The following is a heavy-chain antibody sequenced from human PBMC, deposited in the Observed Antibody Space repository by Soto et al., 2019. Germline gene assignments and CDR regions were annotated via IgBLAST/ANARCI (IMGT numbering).Heavy chain of an antibody. V-gene: IGHV4-59*01. J-gene: IGHJ4*02. D-gene: IGHD3-22*01. CDR2: IYYSGST. CDR3: ARGITMIAPTLDY. Sequence: SETLSLTCTVSGGSISSYYWSWIRQPPGKGLEWIGYIYYSGSTNYNPSLKSRVTISVDTSKTQFSLKLSSVTAADTAVYYCARGITMIAPTLDYWGQGTLVTVSS. CDR1: GGSISSYY.